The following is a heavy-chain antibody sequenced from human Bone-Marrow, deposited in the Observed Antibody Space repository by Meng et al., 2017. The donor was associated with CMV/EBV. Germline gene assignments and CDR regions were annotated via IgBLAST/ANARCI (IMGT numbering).Heavy chain of an antibody. CDR3: ATDGWAKWIAVAGMDV. CDR2: IYYSGST. Sequence: SETLSLTCTVSGGSISSSSYYWGWIRQPPGKGLEWIGSIYYSGSTYYNPSLKSRVTISVDTSKNQFSLKLSSVTAADTAVYYCATDGWAKWIAVAGMDVWGQGTTVTV. J-gene: IGHJ6*02. CDR1: GGSISSSSYY. D-gene: IGHD6-19*01. V-gene: IGHV4-39*02.